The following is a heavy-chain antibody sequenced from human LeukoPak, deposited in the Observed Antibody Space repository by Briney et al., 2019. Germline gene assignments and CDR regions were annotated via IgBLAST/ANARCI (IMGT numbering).Heavy chain of an antibody. V-gene: IGHV3-7*01. D-gene: IGHD3-22*01. J-gene: IGHJ4*02. CDR3: ARDRDTSGYYDY. Sequence: GGSLRLSCAASGFTFSSYWMTWVRQAPGKGLEWVANIKEDGSGKNYVDSLKGRFTISRDNAKNSLYLQMNSLRAEETAVYYCARDRDTSGYYDYWGPGTLVTVSS. CDR1: GFTFSSYW. CDR2: IKEDGSGK.